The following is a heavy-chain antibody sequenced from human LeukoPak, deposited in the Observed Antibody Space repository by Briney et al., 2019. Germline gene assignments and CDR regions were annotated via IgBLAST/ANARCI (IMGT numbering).Heavy chain of an antibody. V-gene: IGHV1-69*05. Sequence: SVKVSCRASGGTFSSYAISWVRQAPGQGLEWMGRIIPIFGTANYAQKFQGRVTITTDESTSTAYMELSSLRSEDTAVYYCARGRYYDSSGPFDYWGQGTLVTVSS. J-gene: IGHJ4*02. CDR2: IIPIFGTA. CDR1: GGTFSSYA. CDR3: ARGRYYDSSGPFDY. D-gene: IGHD3-22*01.